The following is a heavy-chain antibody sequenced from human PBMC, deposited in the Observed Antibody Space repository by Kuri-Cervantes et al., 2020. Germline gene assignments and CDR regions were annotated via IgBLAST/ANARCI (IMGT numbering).Heavy chain of an antibody. V-gene: IGHV4-39*07. D-gene: IGHD6-13*01. CDR1: GGSISSSSYY. CDR2: IYYSGST. Sequence: GSLRLSCTVSGGSISSSSYYWGWIRQPPGKGLEWIGSIYYSGSTYYNPSLKSRVTISVDTSKNQFSLKLSSVTAADTAVYYCARGQIAAAGPIGYWGQGTLVTVSS. J-gene: IGHJ4*02. CDR3: ARGQIAAAGPIGY.